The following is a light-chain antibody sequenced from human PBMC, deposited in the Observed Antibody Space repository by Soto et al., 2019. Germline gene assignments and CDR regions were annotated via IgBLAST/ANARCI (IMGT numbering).Light chain of an antibody. CDR3: KQYGSSGK. J-gene: IGKJ1*01. V-gene: IGKV1-5*03. Sequence: DIQMTQSPSSLSASVGDVVTITCRASQSISSWLAWYQQAPGKAPKLLIYKASSLESGVPSKFSGSGSGTDFTLTISRLEPEDFAVYYCKQYGSSGKFGQGTKVDIK. CDR1: QSISSW. CDR2: KAS.